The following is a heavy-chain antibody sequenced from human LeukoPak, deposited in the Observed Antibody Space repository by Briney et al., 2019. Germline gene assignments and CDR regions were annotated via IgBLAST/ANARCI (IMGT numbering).Heavy chain of an antibody. V-gene: IGHV3-53*01. CDR3: ARDPDQGASYDSSGSPSSY. CDR2: IYSGGST. CDR1: GFTVSSNY. J-gene: IGHJ4*02. Sequence: SGGSLRLSCAASGFTVSSNYMSWVRQAPGKGLEWVSVIYSGGSTYYADSVKGRFTISRDNSKNTLYLQMNSLRAEDTAVYYCARDPDQGASYDSSGSPSSYWGQGTLVTVSS. D-gene: IGHD3-22*01.